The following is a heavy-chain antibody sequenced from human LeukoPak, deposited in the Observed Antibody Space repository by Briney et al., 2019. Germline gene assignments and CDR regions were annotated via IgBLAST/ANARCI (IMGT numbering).Heavy chain of an antibody. V-gene: IGHV1-58*02. D-gene: IGHD3-22*01. CDR1: GFTFTRSA. Sequence: ASVKVSCKASGFTFTRSAMQWVRQARGQRLEWIGWIVVGSGNTNYAQKFQERVTITRDMSTSTAYMELRSLRSDDTAVYYCARGPGGRSGYYPLEDYYYYYYMDVWGKGTTVTVSS. J-gene: IGHJ6*03. CDR2: IVVGSGNT. CDR3: ARGPGGRSGYYPLEDYYYYYYMDV.